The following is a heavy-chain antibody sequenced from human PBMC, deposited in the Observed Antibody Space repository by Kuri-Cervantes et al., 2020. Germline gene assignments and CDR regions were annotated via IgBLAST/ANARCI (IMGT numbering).Heavy chain of an antibody. D-gene: IGHD3-22*01. V-gene: IGHV4-59*01. CDR2: IYYSGST. J-gene: IGHJ4*02. CDR3: ARGDYYDSSGYGFYFDY. CDR1: GGSISSYY. Sequence: SETLSLTCTVSGGSISSYYWSWIRQPPGKGLERIGYIYYSGSTNYNPSLKSRVTISVDTSKNQFSLKLSSVTVADTAVYYCARGDYYDSSGYGFYFDYWGQGTLVTVSS.